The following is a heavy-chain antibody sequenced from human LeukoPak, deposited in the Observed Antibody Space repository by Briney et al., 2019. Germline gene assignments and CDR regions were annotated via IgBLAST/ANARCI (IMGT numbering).Heavy chain of an antibody. CDR3: ARAYSSSWYWNWFDP. J-gene: IGHJ5*02. V-gene: IGHV4-38-2*02. CDR1: GYSISSGYY. D-gene: IGHD6-13*01. Sequence: SETLSLTCTVSGYSISSGYYWGWIRQPPGKGLEWIGNIYPTGSTYYNPSLKSRVTISVDTSKNQFSLKVSSVSAADTAVYYCARAYSSSWYWNWFDPWGQGTLVTDSS. CDR2: IYPTGST.